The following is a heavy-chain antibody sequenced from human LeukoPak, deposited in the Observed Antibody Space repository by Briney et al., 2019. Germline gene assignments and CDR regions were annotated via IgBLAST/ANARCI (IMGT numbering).Heavy chain of an antibody. CDR2: ISGSGGST. J-gene: IGHJ6*03. CDR1: GFTFSSYG. CDR3: VYPELVNEVYYGSGSYRYYMDV. Sequence: GGSLRLSCAASGFTFSSYGMSWVRQAPGRGLEWVSAISGSGGSTYYADSVKGRFTISRDNSKNTLYLQMNSLRAEDTAVYYCVYPELVNEVYYGSGSYRYYMDVWGKGTTVTISS. V-gene: IGHV3-23*01. D-gene: IGHD3-10*01.